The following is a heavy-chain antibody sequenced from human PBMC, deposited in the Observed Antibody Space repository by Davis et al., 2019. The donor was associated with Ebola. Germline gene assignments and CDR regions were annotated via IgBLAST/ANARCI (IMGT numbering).Heavy chain of an antibody. J-gene: IGHJ6*02. CDR3: GPTGRLTYGIDV. CDR2: ISGSGGST. CDR1: GFAFSSYA. D-gene: IGHD1-26*01. Sequence: GGSLRLSCAVSGFAFSSYAMSWVRQAPGKGLEWVSAISGSGGSTYYADSVKGRFTISRDNSKNTVYLQMNSLRDEDTAVYFCGPTGRLTYGIDVWGQGTTVTVSS. V-gene: IGHV3-23*01.